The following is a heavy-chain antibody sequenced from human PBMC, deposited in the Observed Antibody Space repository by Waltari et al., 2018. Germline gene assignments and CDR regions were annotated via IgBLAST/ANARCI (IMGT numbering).Heavy chain of an antibody. CDR1: GVSITSTSHY. CDR2: VSYSGTT. J-gene: IGHJ3*01. Sequence: QLQLQESGPRLVRPSETLSLICRVYGVSITSTSHYWAWIRQSPGQGLEWIGTVSYSGTTYISPSLKSRVSVSRDTSKNQVSLILGSVTAADMAVYYCATYIGASVGTAAFDVWGQGTMVTVSS. D-gene: IGHD5-12*01. V-gene: IGHV4-39*01. CDR3: ATYIGASVGTAAFDV.